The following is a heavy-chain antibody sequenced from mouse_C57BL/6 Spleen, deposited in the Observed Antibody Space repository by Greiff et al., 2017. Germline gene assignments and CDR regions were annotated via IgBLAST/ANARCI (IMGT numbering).Heavy chain of an antibody. CDR2: IYPGDGDT. CDR1: GYAFSSYW. Sequence: QVQLKESGAELVKPGASVKISCKASGYAFSSYWMNWVKQRPGKGLEWIGQIYPGDGDTNYNGKFKGQATLTADKSSSPAYMQLSSLTSEDSAVYFCLITTVVAPYCDYWGQGTTLTVSS. D-gene: IGHD1-1*01. J-gene: IGHJ2*01. V-gene: IGHV1-80*01. CDR3: LITTVVAPYCDY.